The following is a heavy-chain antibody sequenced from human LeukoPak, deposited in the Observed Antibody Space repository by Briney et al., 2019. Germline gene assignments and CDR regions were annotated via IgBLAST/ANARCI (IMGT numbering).Heavy chain of an antibody. CDR3: ARDCSTTSCLDY. CDR1: GGSISSYS. J-gene: IGHJ4*02. Sequence: SETLTLTCTVSGGSISSYSWSWIGQPPGKGLEWIGYIYYSGSTNYNPSLRSRVTISVDTSKNQFSLKLSSVTAADTAVYYCARDCSTTSCLDYWGQGTLVTVSS. V-gene: IGHV4-59*01. D-gene: IGHD2-2*01. CDR2: IYYSGST.